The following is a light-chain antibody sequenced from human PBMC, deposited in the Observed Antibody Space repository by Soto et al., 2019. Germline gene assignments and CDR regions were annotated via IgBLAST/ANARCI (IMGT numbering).Light chain of an antibody. CDR2: AAS. J-gene: IGKJ3*01. V-gene: IGKV1-9*01. CDR1: HGISNY. CDR3: LQLKSYPRT. Sequence: DIQVTQSPSFLSASVGDRVTITCRASHGISNYLAWYQQKPGKAPKLLIYAASTWQSGVPSRLSAGGSGTEFTLNIGRLQSEDFATYYCLQLKSYPRTFGAGTKVDIK.